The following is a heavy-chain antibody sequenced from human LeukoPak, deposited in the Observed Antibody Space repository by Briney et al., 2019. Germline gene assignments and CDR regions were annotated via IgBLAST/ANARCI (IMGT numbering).Heavy chain of an antibody. Sequence: PSETLSLTCTVSRGSISTYYWSWIWKPPGKGMEWIGYIYYDGSPKYHPSLKSRVAISVDTSKNQFSLKLSSVAAADTAVYYCARVGRGPVDLWGQGTLVTVSS. V-gene: IGHV4-59*01. J-gene: IGHJ5*02. CDR1: RGSISTYY. CDR3: ARVGRGPVDL. D-gene: IGHD2-15*01. CDR2: IYYDGSP.